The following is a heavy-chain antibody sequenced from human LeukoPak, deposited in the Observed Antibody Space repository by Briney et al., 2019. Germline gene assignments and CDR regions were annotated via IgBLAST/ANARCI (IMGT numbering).Heavy chain of an antibody. V-gene: IGHV3-74*01. J-gene: IGHJ4*02. CDR2: INTDGSST. Sequence: GGSLRLSCAASGFTFSRYWMHWVRQAPGKGLVWVSRINTDGSSTSYADSVKGRFTISRDNAKNTLYLQMNSLRVEDTAVYYCTRGYPIFDYWGQGALVTVSS. CDR1: GFTFSRYW. CDR3: TRGYPIFDY. D-gene: IGHD3-16*02.